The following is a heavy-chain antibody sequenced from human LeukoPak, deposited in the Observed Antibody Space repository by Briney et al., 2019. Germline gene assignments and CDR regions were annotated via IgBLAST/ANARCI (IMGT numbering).Heavy chain of an antibody. CDR3: ARDAADGYKPDL. CDR1: GFTFSSYG. V-gene: IGHV3-23*01. Sequence: GGSLRLSCAASGFTFSSYGMSWVRQAPGKGLEWVSAISGSGGSTYYADSVKGRFTISRDNSKNTVYLQMNSLRLEDTAIYYCARDAADGYKPDLWGQGTLVTVSS. CDR2: ISGSGGST. J-gene: IGHJ4*02. D-gene: IGHD5-24*01.